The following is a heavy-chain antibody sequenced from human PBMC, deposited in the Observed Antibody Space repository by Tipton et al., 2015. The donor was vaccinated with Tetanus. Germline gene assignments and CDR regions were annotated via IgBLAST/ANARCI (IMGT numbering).Heavy chain of an antibody. CDR3: ARGTRGGDWFDP. Sequence: TLSLTCTVSGGSISSYYWSWIRQPPGKGLEWIGYIYYSGSTNYNPSLKSRVTISVDTSKNQFSLKLSSVTAADTAVYYCARGTRGGDWFDPWGQGTLVTVSS. D-gene: IGHD3-16*01. CDR2: IYYSGST. V-gene: IGHV4-59*01. J-gene: IGHJ5*02. CDR1: GGSISSYY.